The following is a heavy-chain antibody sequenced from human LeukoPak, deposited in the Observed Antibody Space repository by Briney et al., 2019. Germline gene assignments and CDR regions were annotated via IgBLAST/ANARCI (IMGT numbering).Heavy chain of an antibody. J-gene: IGHJ6*03. D-gene: IGHD4-17*01. V-gene: IGHV1-3*03. CDR2: INAGNGNT. CDR1: GYTFTSYA. CDR3: ARGPTVTTRGPAPYHYMDV. Sequence: VASVKVSCKASGYTFTSYAMHWVRQAPGQRLQWMGWINAGNGNTKYSQEFQGRVTITRDTSASTAYMELSSLRSEDMAVYYCARGPTVTTRGPAPYHYMDVWGKGTTVTVSS.